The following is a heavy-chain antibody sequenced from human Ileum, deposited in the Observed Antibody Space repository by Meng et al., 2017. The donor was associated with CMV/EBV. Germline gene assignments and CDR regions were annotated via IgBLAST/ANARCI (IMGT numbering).Heavy chain of an antibody. Sequence: GESLKISCAASGFSFGDYGVTWVRQAPGKGLEWVGFIRSGAYTGTTEYAASVKGRFIVSRDDSRSIAYLQMKSLKTEDTAVYYCTRDRGRVTPPDYWGQGTLVTVSS. J-gene: IGHJ4*02. CDR1: GFSFGDYG. CDR3: TRDRGRVTPPDY. V-gene: IGHV3-49*04. D-gene: IGHD3-16*01. CDR2: IRSGAYTGTT.